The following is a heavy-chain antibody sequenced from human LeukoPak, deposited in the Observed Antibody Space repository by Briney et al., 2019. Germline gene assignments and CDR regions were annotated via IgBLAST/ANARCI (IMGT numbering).Heavy chain of an antibody. CDR2: IHPGDSDT. CDR1: GYSFTSYW. J-gene: IGHJ4*02. V-gene: IGHV5-51*01. D-gene: IGHD3-10*01. CDR3: ARANSGTYGGNDF. Sequence: GESLKISCKGSGYSFTSYWIGWVRQMPGKGLEWMGIIHPGDSDTRYSPSFQGQVTISADKSISTAYLQWSSLKASDTAIYYCARANSGTYGGNDFWGQGTLVTVSS.